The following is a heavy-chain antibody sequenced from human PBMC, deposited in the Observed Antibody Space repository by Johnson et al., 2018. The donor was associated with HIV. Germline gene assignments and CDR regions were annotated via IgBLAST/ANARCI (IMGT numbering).Heavy chain of an antibody. CDR2: TSNDGSFK. CDR3: ARDWYCSSTFCAERVRKDAFDI. Sequence: QMLLVESGGGVVQPGRSLRLSCAASGFTFSHYSMHWVRQAPGKGLEWVAVTSNDGSFKNYADSVKGRFTVSRDNSKNTLFLQMDNLRSDDTAVYFCARDWYCSSTFCAERVRKDAFDIWGRGTLVTVSS. D-gene: IGHD2-2*01. J-gene: IGHJ3*02. CDR1: GFTFSHYS. V-gene: IGHV3-30*14.